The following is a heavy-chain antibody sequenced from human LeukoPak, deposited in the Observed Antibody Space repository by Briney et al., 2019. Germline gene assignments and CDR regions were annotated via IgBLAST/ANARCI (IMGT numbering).Heavy chain of an antibody. CDR2: INHSGST. CDR3: ARGPWYCSSTSCSSSGFDY. Sequence: SETLSLTCAVYGGSLSGYYWSWIRHPPGKGLEWIGEINHSGSTNYNPSLKSRVTISVDTSKNQFSLKLSSVTAADTAVYYCARGPWYCSSTSCSSSGFDYWGQGTLVTVSS. D-gene: IGHD2-2*01. V-gene: IGHV4-34*01. CDR1: GGSLSGYY. J-gene: IGHJ4*02.